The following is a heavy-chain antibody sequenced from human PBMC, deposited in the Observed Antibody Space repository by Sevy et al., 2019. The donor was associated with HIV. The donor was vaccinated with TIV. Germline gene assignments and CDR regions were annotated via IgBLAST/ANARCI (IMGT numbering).Heavy chain of an antibody. D-gene: IGHD1-26*01. Sequence: ASVKVSCQSSGYNFNIYTIHWVRQARGQGLEWVGRISPYDGDTDYAHNFHGRVPLTMDTSTRTAYLGLTSLRSDDTAVYFRTRDTWELLTGMAYYYSGMDVWGQGTTVTVSS. J-gene: IGHJ6*02. V-gene: IGHV1-18*01. CDR2: ISPYDGDT. CDR1: GYNFNIYT. CDR3: TRDTWELLTGMAYYYSGMDV.